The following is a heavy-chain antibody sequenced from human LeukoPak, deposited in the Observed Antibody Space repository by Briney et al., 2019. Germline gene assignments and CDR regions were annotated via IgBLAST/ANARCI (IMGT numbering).Heavy chain of an antibody. Sequence: ASVKVSCKASGGTFSSYAISWVRQAPGQGLEWMGGIIPIFGTANYAQKFQGRVTITADESTSTAYMELSSLRSEDTAVYYCASGDDLRTLPFDYWGQGTLVTVPS. CDR1: GGTFSSYA. CDR3: ASGDDLRTLPFDY. CDR2: IIPIFGTA. V-gene: IGHV1-69*13. J-gene: IGHJ4*02. D-gene: IGHD3/OR15-3a*01.